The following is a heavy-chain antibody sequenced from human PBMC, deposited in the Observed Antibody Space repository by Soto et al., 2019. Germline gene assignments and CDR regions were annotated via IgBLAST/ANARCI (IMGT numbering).Heavy chain of an antibody. CDR3: ARVEDSSGYYYYFDY. Sequence: LSLTCAVSGGSISSGGYSWSWIRQPPGKGLEWIGYIYHSGSTYYNPSLKSRVTISVDRSKNQFSLKLSSVTAADTAVYYCARVEDSSGYYYYFDYWGQGTLVTVSS. J-gene: IGHJ4*02. CDR1: GGSISSGGYS. D-gene: IGHD3-22*01. CDR2: IYHSGST. V-gene: IGHV4-30-2*01.